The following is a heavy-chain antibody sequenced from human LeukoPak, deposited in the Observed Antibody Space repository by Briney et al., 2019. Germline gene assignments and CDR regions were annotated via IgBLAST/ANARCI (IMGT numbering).Heavy chain of an antibody. D-gene: IGHD4-17*01. CDR1: GGSISSYY. V-gene: IGHV4-59*08. J-gene: IGHJ5*02. Sequence: SETLSLTCTVSGGSISSYYWSWIRQPPGKGLEWIGYIYYSGSTNYNPSLKSRVTISVDTSKNQFSLKLSSVTAADTAVYYCARQTRYGDYEGWFDPWGQGTLVAVSS. CDR3: ARQTRYGDYEGWFDP. CDR2: IYYSGST.